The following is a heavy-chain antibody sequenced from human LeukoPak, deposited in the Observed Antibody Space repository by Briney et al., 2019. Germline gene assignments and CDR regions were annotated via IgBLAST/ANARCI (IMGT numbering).Heavy chain of an antibody. CDR1: GGTFSSYA. V-gene: IGHV1-69*06. CDR2: IIHNVGTA. Sequence: VTLSCKASGGTFSSYAISWVRQAPGEGVEWMGGIIHNVGTANYAQTFQGRVTITADKTKSKAYMEVSRLRSEDTAMYYCAGDQVNSSGLDYWGQGTLVTVSS. D-gene: IGHD6-19*01. J-gene: IGHJ4*02. CDR3: AGDQVNSSGLDY.